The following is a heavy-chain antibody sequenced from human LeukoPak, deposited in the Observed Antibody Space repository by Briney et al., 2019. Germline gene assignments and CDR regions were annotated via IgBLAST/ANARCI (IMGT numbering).Heavy chain of an antibody. D-gene: IGHD2-21*01. CDR1: GFTFTSSA. J-gene: IGHJ4*02. V-gene: IGHV3-23*01. CDR3: AKNPSAYGGGDCYSDY. Sequence: GGSLRLSCAASGFTFTSSAMSWVRQAPGKGLEWVSAVSGSGAGTYYADSVKGRFTVSRDNSKNTLYLQMNTLRAEDTAIYYCAKNPSAYGGGDCYSDYWGQGTLVTVSS. CDR2: VSGSGAGT.